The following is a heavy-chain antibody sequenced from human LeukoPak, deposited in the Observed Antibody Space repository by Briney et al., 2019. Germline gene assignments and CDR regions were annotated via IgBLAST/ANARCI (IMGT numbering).Heavy chain of an antibody. CDR1: GYSFTSYW. D-gene: IGHD1-1*01. J-gene: IGHJ4*02. Sequence: HGESLKISCKGSGYSFTSYWIGWVRQMPGKGLEWMGIIYPGDSDTRYSPSFQDQVTISADTSISTAYLQWSSLKASDTAMYYCARFSLSTTSPFDYWGQGTLVTVSS. CDR3: ARFSLSTTSPFDY. CDR2: IYPGDSDT. V-gene: IGHV5-51*01.